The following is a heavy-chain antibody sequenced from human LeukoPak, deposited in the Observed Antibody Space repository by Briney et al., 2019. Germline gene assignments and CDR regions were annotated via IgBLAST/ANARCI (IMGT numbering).Heavy chain of an antibody. CDR3: VRDHHRRLYDSQARDTFDI. CDR1: GFTFSTYG. D-gene: IGHD3-22*01. J-gene: IGHJ3*02. V-gene: IGHV3-30*03. CDR2: LSYDGSNK. Sequence: GGSLRLSCAASGFTFSTYGMHWVRQAPGKGLEWVAILSYDGSNKYYTDSVKGRFTISRDNSKNTLFLQMNSLRAEDTAVYYCVRDHHRRLYDSQARDTFDIWGQGTMVTVSS.